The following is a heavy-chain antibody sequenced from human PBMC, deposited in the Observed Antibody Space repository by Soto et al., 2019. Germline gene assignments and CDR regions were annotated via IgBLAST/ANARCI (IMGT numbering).Heavy chain of an antibody. J-gene: IGHJ4*02. V-gene: IGHV3-23*01. CDR1: GFTFSSYA. CDR2: ISGSGGST. CDR3: AKDLAYCGGDCYSASTVDY. Sequence: GGSLRLSCAASGFTFSSYAMSWVRQAPGKGLEWVSAISGSGGSTYYADSVKGRFTISRDNSKNTLYLQMNSLRAEDTAVYYCAKDLAYCGGDCYSASTVDYWGQGTLVTVSS. D-gene: IGHD2-21*02.